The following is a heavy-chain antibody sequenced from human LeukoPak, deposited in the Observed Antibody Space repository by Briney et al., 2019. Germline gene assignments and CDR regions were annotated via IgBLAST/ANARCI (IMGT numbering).Heavy chain of an antibody. V-gene: IGHV1-2*02. CDR1: GYTFTGYY. Sequence: ASVKVSCEASGYTFTGYYMHWVRQAPGQGLEWMGWINPNSGGTNYAQKFQGRVTMTRDTSISTAYMELSRLRSDDTAVYYCASGNYDFWSGYFPYYYYGMDVWGQGTTVTVSS. CDR2: INPNSGGT. CDR3: ASGNYDFWSGYFPYYYYGMDV. J-gene: IGHJ6*02. D-gene: IGHD3-3*01.